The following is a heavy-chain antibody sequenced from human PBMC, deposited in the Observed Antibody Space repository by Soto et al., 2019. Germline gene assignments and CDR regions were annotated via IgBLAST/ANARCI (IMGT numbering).Heavy chain of an antibody. J-gene: IGHJ4*02. CDR1: GGSVSSGTYY. D-gene: IGHD3-22*01. Sequence: LSLTCTVSGGSVSSGTYYWSWIRQPPGKGLEWIGYISYSGSTNYNPSLKSRLTISVDTSKNQFSLKLSSVTAADTAVYYCARAHASSGYYFSYYFDYWGQGTLVTVSS. CDR2: ISYSGST. V-gene: IGHV4-61*01. CDR3: ARAHASSGYYFSYYFDY.